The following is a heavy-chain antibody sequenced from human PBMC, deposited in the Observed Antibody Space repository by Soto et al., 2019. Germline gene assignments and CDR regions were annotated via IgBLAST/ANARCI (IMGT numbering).Heavy chain of an antibody. CDR1: GGTFSSYA. CDR2: IIPIFGTA. D-gene: IGHD5-12*01. Sequence: GASVKVSCKASGGTFSSYAISWVRQAPGQGLEWMGGIIPIFGTANYAQKFQGRVTITADESTSTAYMELSSLRSEDTAVYYCASGAGELQDSGYGFQHWGQGTLVTVSS. CDR3: ASGAGELQDSGYGFQH. V-gene: IGHV1-69*13. J-gene: IGHJ1*01.